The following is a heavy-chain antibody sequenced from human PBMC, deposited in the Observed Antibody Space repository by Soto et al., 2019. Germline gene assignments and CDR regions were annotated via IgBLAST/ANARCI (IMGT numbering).Heavy chain of an antibody. D-gene: IGHD1-26*01. CDR2: INHSGST. CDR3: ASPTESGMDV. J-gene: IGHJ6*02. CDR1: GGSFSGYY. V-gene: IGHV4-34*01. Sequence: PSETLSLTCALYGGSFSGYYWSWIRQPPGKGLEWIGEINHSGSTNYSPSLKSRVTISVDTSKNQFSLKVSSVTAADTAVYFCASPTESGMDVWGQGTTVTVSS.